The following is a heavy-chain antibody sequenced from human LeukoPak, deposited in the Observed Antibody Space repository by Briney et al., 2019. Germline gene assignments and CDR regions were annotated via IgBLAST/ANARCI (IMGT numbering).Heavy chain of an antibody. D-gene: IGHD1-26*01. V-gene: IGHV3-30*04. Sequence: GGSLRLSCAASGFTFSSYAMHWVRQAPGKGLEWVAVISYDGSNKYYADSVKGRFTISRDNSKNTLYLQMNSLRAEDTAVYYCARGRYSGSYTLFDYWGQGTLVTVSS. CDR2: ISYDGSNK. J-gene: IGHJ4*02. CDR3: ARGRYSGSYTLFDY. CDR1: GFTFSSYA.